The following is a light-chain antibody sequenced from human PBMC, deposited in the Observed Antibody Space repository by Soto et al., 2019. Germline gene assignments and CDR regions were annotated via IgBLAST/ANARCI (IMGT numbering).Light chain of an antibody. CDR1: GSDVGGYDY. Sequence: QSALTQPASVSGSPGQSITISCTGTGSDVGGYDYVSWYQHHPGKAPKLMIFDVSTRPSGISIRFSGSKSGKTAALTISGLQAEDEADFYCSSYTSSSTLIFGGGTKLTVL. V-gene: IGLV2-14*03. CDR3: SSYTSSSTLI. CDR2: DVS. J-gene: IGLJ2*01.